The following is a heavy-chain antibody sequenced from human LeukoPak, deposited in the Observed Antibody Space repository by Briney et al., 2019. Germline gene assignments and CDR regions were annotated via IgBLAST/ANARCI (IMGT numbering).Heavy chain of an antibody. V-gene: IGHV1-24*01. D-gene: IGHD1-26*01. CDR2: FDPEDGET. Sequence: GASVKVPCKVSGYTLTELSMHWVRQAPGKGLEWMGGFDPEDGETIYAQKFQGRVTMTEDTSTDTAYMELSSLRSEDTAVYYCATDSSGSWNFDYWGQGTLVTVSS. CDR3: ATDSSGSWNFDY. J-gene: IGHJ4*02. CDR1: GYTLTELS.